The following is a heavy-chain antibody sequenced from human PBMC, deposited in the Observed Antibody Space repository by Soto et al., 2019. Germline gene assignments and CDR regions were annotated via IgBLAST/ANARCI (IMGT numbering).Heavy chain of an antibody. V-gene: IGHV3-30-3*01. Sequence: GGSLRLSCAASGFTFSNYVMHWARQAPGKGLEWVAIILYDGTNKDYAGSVKGRFTISRDNSKNTLYLQMNSLRSEDTAVYYCARDRAVAGISRSFDYWGQGTLVTVSS. CDR2: ILYDGTNK. CDR1: GFTFSNYV. CDR3: ARDRAVAGISRSFDY. J-gene: IGHJ4*01. D-gene: IGHD6-19*01.